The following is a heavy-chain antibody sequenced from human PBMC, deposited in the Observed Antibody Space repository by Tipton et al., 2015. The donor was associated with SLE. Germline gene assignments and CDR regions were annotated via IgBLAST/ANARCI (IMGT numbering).Heavy chain of an antibody. CDR1: GGSISSYY. Sequence: TLSLTCTVSGGSISSYYWSWIRQPPGKGLEWIGCVYDSGTTYYNPTLKSRVIMSVDTSKNQFSLKLSSVTAADTAVYYCARDEYRYDATGYHLLGHFDFWGQGTQVTVSS. J-gene: IGHJ4*02. CDR3: ARDEYRYDATGYHLLGHFDF. CDR2: VYDSGTT. V-gene: IGHV4-59*04. D-gene: IGHD3-22*01.